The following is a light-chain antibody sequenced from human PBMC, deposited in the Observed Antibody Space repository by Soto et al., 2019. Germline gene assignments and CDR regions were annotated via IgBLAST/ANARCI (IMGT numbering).Light chain of an antibody. Sequence: RATLSCKASQSVSSYLACYQQKPRQATRLLIYDASNRANGIPARFSGSGSGTDFTLTLRSLEPEDFAFYDCQQRSNWPAVTFGQGTRLEI. CDR1: QSVSSY. J-gene: IGKJ5*01. CDR2: DAS. V-gene: IGKV3-11*01. CDR3: QQRSNWPAVT.